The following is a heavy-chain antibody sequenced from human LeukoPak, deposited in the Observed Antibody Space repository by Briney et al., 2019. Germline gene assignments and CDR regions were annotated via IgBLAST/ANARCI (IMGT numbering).Heavy chain of an antibody. D-gene: IGHD1-1*01. V-gene: IGHV3-30*02. CDR2: IRYDGSNK. CDR3: AKMPTGTTKRGYYYYYMDV. Sequence: GGSLRLSCAASGFTFSSYGMHWVRQAPGKGLEWVAFIRYDGSNKYYADSVKGRFTISRDNSKNTLYLQINSLRAEDTAVYYCAKMPTGTTKRGYYYYYMDVWGKGTTVTVSS. CDR1: GFTFSSYG. J-gene: IGHJ6*03.